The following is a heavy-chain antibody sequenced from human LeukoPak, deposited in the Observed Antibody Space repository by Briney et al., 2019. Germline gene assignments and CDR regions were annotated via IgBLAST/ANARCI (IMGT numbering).Heavy chain of an antibody. CDR1: GGSISSGGYY. Sequence: PSETLSLTCTVSGGSISSGGYYWSWIRQHPGKGLEWIGYIYYSGSTYYNPSLKSRVTISVDTSKNQFSLKLSSVTAADTAVYYCARDSPNLPVDPWGQGTLVTVSS. CDR3: ARDSPNLPVDP. V-gene: IGHV4-31*03. CDR2: IYYSGST. J-gene: IGHJ5*02.